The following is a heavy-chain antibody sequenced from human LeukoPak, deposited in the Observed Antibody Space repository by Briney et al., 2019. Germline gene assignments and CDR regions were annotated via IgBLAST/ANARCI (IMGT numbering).Heavy chain of an antibody. V-gene: IGHV4-30-4*02. CDR2: IYYSGST. CDR3: ARGGGSTDYYDSSGYF. Sequence: PSETLSLTCTVSGGSISSGDYYWSWIRQPPGKGLEWIGYIYYSGSTYYNPSLKSRVTISVDTSKNQFSLKLSSVTAADTAVYYCARGGGSTDYYDSSGYFWGQGTLVTVSS. D-gene: IGHD3-22*01. CDR1: GGSISSGDYY. J-gene: IGHJ4*02.